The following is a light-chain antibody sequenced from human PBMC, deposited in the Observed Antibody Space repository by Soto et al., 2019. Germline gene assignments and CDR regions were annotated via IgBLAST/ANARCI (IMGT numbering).Light chain of an antibody. Sequence: QSALTQPASVSGSPGQSITISCTGTSSDVGGYNYVSWYQQHPGKAPKLMIYDVSNRHSGVSNRFSGSKSGNTASLTISGLQHEDEADYYCCSYAGSHFLFGGWPKLTVL. CDR1: SSDVGGYNY. CDR3: CSYAGSHFL. V-gene: IGLV2-14*01. J-gene: IGLJ2*01. CDR2: DVS.